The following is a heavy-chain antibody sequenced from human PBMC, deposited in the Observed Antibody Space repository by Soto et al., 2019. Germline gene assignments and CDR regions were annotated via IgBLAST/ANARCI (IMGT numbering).Heavy chain of an antibody. CDR1: GFTFSNAW. Sequence: GGSLRLSCAASGFTFSNAWMSWVRQAPGKGLEWVGRIKSKTDGGTTDYAAPVKGRFTISRDDSKNTLYLQMNSLKTEDTAVYYCPTEVGWLRFQDYFDYWGQGTPVTVSS. J-gene: IGHJ4*02. D-gene: IGHD5-12*01. CDR2: IKSKTDGGTT. V-gene: IGHV3-15*01. CDR3: PTEVGWLRFQDYFDY.